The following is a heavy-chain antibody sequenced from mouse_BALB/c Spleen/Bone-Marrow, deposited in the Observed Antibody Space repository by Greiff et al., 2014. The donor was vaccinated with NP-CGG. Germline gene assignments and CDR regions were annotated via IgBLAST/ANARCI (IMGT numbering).Heavy chain of an antibody. CDR3: AEVYLWYFDV. Sequence: VQLVESGPGLVAPSQSLSITCTVSGFSLTSYGVHWVRQPPGKGLEWLGVIWAGGSKNYNSALMSRLSISKENSKSQVFLKINSLQTDDTAEYYCAEVYLWYFDVWGAGTTVTVSS. CDR2: IWAGGSK. V-gene: IGHV2-9*02. CDR1: GFSLTSYG. J-gene: IGHJ1*01. D-gene: IGHD2-3*01.